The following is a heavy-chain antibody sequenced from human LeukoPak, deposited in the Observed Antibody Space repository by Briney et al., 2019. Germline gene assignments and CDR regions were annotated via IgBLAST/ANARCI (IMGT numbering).Heavy chain of an antibody. CDR1: GGSISSGSYY. CDR2: IYTSGST. CDR3: ARVIYGDSNWFDP. D-gene: IGHD4-17*01. J-gene: IGHJ5*02. Sequence: SQTLSLTCTVSGGSISSGSYYWSWIRQPAGKGLEWIGRIYTSGSTNYNPSLKSRVTISVDTSKNRFSLKLSSVTAADTAVYYCARVIYGDSNWFDPWGQGTLVTVSS. V-gene: IGHV4-61*02.